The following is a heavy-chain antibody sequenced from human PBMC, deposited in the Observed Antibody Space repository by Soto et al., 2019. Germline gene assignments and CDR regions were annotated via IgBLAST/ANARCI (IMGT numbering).Heavy chain of an antibody. CDR2: VNGDGSNT. D-gene: IGHD3-9*01. CDR1: GFSFSNTW. CDR3: AKDWSYGLDV. V-gene: IGHV3-74*01. Sequence: PGGSLRLSCAASGFSFSNTWMHWVRQAPGKGLVWVSHVNGDGSNTNYADFVKGRFTVSRDNARNTVYLQMNSLRADDTAVYYCAKDWSYGLDVWGQGTTVTVSS. J-gene: IGHJ6*02.